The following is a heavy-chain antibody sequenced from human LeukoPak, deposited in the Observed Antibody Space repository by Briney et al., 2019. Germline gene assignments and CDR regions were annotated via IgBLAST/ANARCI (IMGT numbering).Heavy chain of an antibody. CDR3: ARGQLGLHYFDY. J-gene: IGHJ4*02. D-gene: IGHD6-13*01. CDR1: GFTFSSSG. V-gene: IGHV3-33*01. CDR2: IWYDGSNK. Sequence: GGSLRLSCAASGFTFSSSGMHWVRQAPRKGLERVAVIWYDGSNKYYADSVKGRFTISRDNSKNTLYLQMNSLRAEDTAVYYCARGQLGLHYFDYWGQGTLVTVSS.